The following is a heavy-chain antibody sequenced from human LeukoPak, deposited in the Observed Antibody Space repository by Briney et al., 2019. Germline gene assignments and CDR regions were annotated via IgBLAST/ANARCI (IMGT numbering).Heavy chain of an antibody. Sequence: GGSLRLSCAASGFTFSNYAMSWVRQAPGKGLEWVSGISAGGSSTYHADSVKGRFTISRDNSKNTLDLQLNSLTAEDTAVYYCVRRNQEHFGFYFDYWGQGTLVTVSS. D-gene: IGHD1-14*01. CDR3: VRRNQEHFGFYFDY. V-gene: IGHV3-23*01. CDR2: ISAGGSST. CDR1: GFTFSNYA. J-gene: IGHJ4*02.